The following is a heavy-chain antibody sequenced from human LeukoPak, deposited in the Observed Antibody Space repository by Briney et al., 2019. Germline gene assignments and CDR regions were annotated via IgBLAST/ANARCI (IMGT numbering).Heavy chain of an antibody. Sequence: GGSLRLSCAASGFTFSSYSMNWVRQAPGKGLEWVSYISSSSSYIYYADSVKGRFTISRDNAKNSLYLQMNSLRAEDTAVYYCARDGYSSSWNGLNWFDPWGQGTLVTVSS. CDR1: GFTFSSYS. D-gene: IGHD6-13*01. J-gene: IGHJ5*02. V-gene: IGHV3-21*06. CDR2: ISSSSSYI. CDR3: ARDGYSSSWNGLNWFDP.